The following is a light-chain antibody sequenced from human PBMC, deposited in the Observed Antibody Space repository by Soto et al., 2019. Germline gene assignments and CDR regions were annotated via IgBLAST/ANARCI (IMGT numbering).Light chain of an antibody. CDR3: TSHNGITVV. Sequence: QSALTQPASVSGSPRQSITISCTGTTSDVGGYDYVSWYQHLPPKAPKLIIYEVTERPSGVSDRFSGSKSGNTASLTISGLQAEDEADYYCTSHNGITVVFGGGTKVTVL. CDR1: TSDVGGYDY. J-gene: IGLJ3*02. V-gene: IGLV2-14*01. CDR2: EVT.